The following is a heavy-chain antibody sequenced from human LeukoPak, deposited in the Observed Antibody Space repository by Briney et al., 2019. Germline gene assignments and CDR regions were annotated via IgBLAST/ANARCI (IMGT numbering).Heavy chain of an antibody. V-gene: IGHV4-34*01. Sequence: PSETLSLTCAVYGGSFSGYYWSWIRQPPGKGLEWIGEINHSGSTNYNPSLKSRVTISIDTSKNQFSLKLSSVTAADTAVYYCARGFPNCSSTSCPSAGDYWGQGTPVTVSS. J-gene: IGHJ4*02. CDR3: ARGFPNCSSTSCPSAGDY. D-gene: IGHD2-2*01. CDR1: GGSFSGYY. CDR2: INHSGST.